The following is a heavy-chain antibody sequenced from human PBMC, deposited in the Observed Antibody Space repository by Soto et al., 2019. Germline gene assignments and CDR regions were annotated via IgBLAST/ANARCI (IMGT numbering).Heavy chain of an antibody. J-gene: IGHJ6*02. V-gene: IGHV4-59*08. CDR3: ARHSSAVSYYGMDV. CDR2: IYYSGST. Sequence: SESLSLTCTVSGGSISNYYWSWIRQPPGKGLEWIGYIYYSGSTSYNPSLKSRVSISLGTSKNQFSLRLSSVTAADTAVYYCARHSSAVSYYGMDVWCQGTRVTVSS. CDR1: GGSISNYY. D-gene: IGHD2-15*01.